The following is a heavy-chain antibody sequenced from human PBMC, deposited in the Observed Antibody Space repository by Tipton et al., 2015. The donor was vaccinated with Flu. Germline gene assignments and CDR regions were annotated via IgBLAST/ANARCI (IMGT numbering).Heavy chain of an antibody. CDR1: GDSVSNSDYY. CDR3: AREGPYFYGMDV. CDR2: IDFSGST. J-gene: IGHJ6*02. Sequence: TLSLTCTVSGDSVSNSDYYWNWIRQEPGKGLGWIGHIDFSGSTHYNPSLKSRLTISIDTSKNQFSLRLNGVAGADTGVYYCAREGPYFYGMDVWGQGTTVTVSS. V-gene: IGHV4-31*03.